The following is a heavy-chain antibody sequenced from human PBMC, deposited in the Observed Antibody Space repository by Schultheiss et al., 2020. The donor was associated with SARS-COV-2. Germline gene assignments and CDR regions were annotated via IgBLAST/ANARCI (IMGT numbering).Heavy chain of an antibody. Sequence: SQTLSLTCTVSGGSISSYYWSWIRQPPGKGLEWIGYIYYSGSTNYNPSLKSRVTISVDTSKNQFSLKLSSVTAADTAVYYCARGGGQVVGTAMVFDYWGQGTLVTVSS. D-gene: IGHD5-18*01. CDR1: GGSISSYY. CDR3: ARGGGQVVGTAMVFDY. J-gene: IGHJ4*02. CDR2: IYYSGST. V-gene: IGHV4-59*12.